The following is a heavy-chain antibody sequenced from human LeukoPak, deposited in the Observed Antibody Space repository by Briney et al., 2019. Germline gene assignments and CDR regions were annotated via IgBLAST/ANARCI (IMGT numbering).Heavy chain of an antibody. Sequence: PGGSLRLSCAASGFTFSSYGMHWVRQAPGKGLEWVAFIRYDGSNKYYADSVKGRFTISRDNSKNTLYLQMNSLKTEDTAVYYCTTDDFRGSGYDPYFDYWGQGTLVTVSS. D-gene: IGHD5-12*01. CDR3: TTDDFRGSGYDPYFDY. V-gene: IGHV3-30*02. J-gene: IGHJ4*02. CDR2: IRYDGSNK. CDR1: GFTFSSYG.